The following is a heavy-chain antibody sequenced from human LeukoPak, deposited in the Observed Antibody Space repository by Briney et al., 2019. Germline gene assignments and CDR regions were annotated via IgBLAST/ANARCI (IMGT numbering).Heavy chain of an antibody. Sequence: ASVKASFKASGCPFTSYGISWVRQPPGQGVEWMGWIIPYNGNTNHPQKLQGRVTMTTDPPTSTAYMGLRSLRSDDTAVYYCARGRGYCGSISCLPEGYWGQGTLVTVSS. CDR1: GCPFTSYG. J-gene: IGHJ4*02. CDR2: IIPYNGNT. V-gene: IGHV1-18*04. CDR3: ARGRGYCGSISCLPEGY. D-gene: IGHD2-2*01.